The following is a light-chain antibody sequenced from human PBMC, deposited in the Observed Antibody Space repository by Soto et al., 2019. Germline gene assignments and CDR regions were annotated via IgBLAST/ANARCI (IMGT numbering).Light chain of an antibody. Sequence: QSALTQPASVSGSPGQSITISCTGTSSDVGAYNYVSWYQRHPGKAPKLLIYEVSNRPSGISNRFSASKSGNTASLTISGLQAEDEADYYCTSYASSVSFVFGTGTKVTVL. CDR2: EVS. CDR3: TSYASSVSFV. V-gene: IGLV2-14*01. CDR1: SSDVGAYNY. J-gene: IGLJ1*01.